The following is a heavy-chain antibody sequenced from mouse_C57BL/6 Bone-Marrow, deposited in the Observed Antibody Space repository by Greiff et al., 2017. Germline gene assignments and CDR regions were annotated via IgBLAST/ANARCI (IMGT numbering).Heavy chain of an antibody. Sequence: VQLVESGPGLVQPSQSLSITCTVSGFSLTSYGVHWVRQSPGKGLEWLGVIWSGGSTNYNAAFISRLSIRKDYSTSHVFFKMNSPQADDTAIYYCARYDRGWFAYWGQGTLITVSA. CDR1: GFSLTSYG. CDR3: ARYDRGWFAY. V-gene: IGHV2-2*01. D-gene: IGHD2-3*01. J-gene: IGHJ3*01. CDR2: IWSGGST.